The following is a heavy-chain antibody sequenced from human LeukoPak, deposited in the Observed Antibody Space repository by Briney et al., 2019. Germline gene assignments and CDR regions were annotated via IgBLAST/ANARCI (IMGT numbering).Heavy chain of an antibody. D-gene: IGHD3-22*01. CDR1: GFTFSSYG. V-gene: IGHV3-30*02. J-gene: IGHJ4*02. CDR2: IWYDGSNK. Sequence: PGGSLRLSCAASGFTFSSYGMHWVRQAPGKGLEWVAVIWYDGSNKYYADSVKGRFTISRDNSKNTLYLQMNSLRAEDTAVYYCAKPNFDSSGYLLDYWGQGTLVTVSS. CDR3: AKPNFDSSGYLLDY.